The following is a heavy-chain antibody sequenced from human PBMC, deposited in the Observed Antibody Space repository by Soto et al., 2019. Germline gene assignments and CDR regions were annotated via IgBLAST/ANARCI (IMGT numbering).Heavy chain of an antibody. Sequence: PRGSLKISCKGSGYSFTSYWIGWVRQMPGKGLEWMGIIYPGDSDTRYSPSFQGQVTISADKSISTAYLQWSSLKASDTAMHYCARPAVVVTAPTAYFDYWGQGTLVTVSS. CDR2: IYPGDSDT. J-gene: IGHJ4*02. CDR1: GYSFTSYW. D-gene: IGHD2-21*02. V-gene: IGHV5-51*01. CDR3: ARPAVVVTAPTAYFDY.